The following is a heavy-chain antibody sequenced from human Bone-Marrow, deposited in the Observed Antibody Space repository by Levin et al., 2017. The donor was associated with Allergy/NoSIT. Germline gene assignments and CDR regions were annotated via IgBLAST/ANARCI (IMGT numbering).Heavy chain of an antibody. CDR1: GYTFTNYW. D-gene: IGHD2-2*02. J-gene: IGHJ6*02. CDR2: IYPGDSDT. Sequence: GESLKISCKGSGYTFTNYWIGWVRQMPGKGLEWMGIIYPGDSDTRYSPSFQGQVTMSADKSISTAYLQWSSLKASDTAMYHCARHAVPAAIRGVGWYYYYGMDVWGRGTTVTVSS. CDR3: ARHAVPAAIRGVGWYYYYGMDV. V-gene: IGHV5-51*01.